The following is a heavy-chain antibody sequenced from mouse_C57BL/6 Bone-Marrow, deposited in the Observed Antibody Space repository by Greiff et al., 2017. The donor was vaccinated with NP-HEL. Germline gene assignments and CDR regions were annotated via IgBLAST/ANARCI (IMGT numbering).Heavy chain of an antibody. CDR1: GYTFTSYW. J-gene: IGHJ2*01. CDR2: IDPSDSYT. D-gene: IGHD1-1*01. Sequence: VQLQQSGAELVRPGTSVKLSCKASGYTFTSYWMHWVKQRPGQGLEWIGVIDPSDSYTNYNQKFKGKATLTVDTSSSTAYMQLSSLTSEDSAVYYCARAVVARWGQGTTLTVSS. V-gene: IGHV1-59*01. CDR3: ARAVVAR.